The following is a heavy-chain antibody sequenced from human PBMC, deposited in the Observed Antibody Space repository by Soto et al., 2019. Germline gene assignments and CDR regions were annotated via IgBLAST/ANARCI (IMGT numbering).Heavy chain of an antibody. J-gene: IGHJ6*02. D-gene: IGHD2-8*01. Sequence: EVQLVESGGGLVRPGGSLRLSCEASGFIFGNYSMHWVRQAPGKGLEWVSVISSRSNFIYYADSLRGRVTISRDNTQNSLNMQMNSLRVEDTAIYYCARVHELDGNSVYYYGMDVWGQGTTVTVSS. CDR3: ARVHELDGNSVYYYGMDV. CDR1: GFIFGNYS. CDR2: ISSRSNFI. V-gene: IGHV3-21*01.